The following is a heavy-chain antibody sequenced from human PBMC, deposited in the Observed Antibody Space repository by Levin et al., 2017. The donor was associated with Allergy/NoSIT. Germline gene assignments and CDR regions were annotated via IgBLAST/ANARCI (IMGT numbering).Heavy chain of an antibody. CDR1: GFTFSTYG. J-gene: IGHJ6*02. D-gene: IGHD2-2*01. CDR2: ISYDGRNQ. CDR3: AKDWFCSSTSCWPSDV. V-gene: IGHV3-30*18. Sequence: PGGSLRLSCAASGFTFSTYGMHWVRQAPGKGLEWVAVISYDGRNQHYTDSVKGRFTVSRDNSKNTLYLQMNSLRAEDTAVYYCAKDWFCSSTSCWPSDVWGQGTTVTVSS.